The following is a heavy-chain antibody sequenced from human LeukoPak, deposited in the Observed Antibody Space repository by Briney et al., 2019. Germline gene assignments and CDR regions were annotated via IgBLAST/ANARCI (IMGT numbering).Heavy chain of an antibody. V-gene: IGHV1-2*02. D-gene: IGHD2-2*01. J-gene: IGHJ4*02. CDR3: ARGRGSTSSNFDY. CDR1: GYTFTGYY. CDR2: INPNSGGT. Sequence: ASVKVSCKASGYTFTGYYMHWVRQAPGQGLEWMGWINPNSGGTNYAQQFQGRVTMTRDTSISTAFMELSRLTSDDTAVYSCARGRGSTSSNFDYWGKGTLVTVSS.